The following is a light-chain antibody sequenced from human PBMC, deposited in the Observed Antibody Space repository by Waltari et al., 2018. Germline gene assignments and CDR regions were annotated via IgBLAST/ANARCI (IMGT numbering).Light chain of an antibody. CDR1: SSISNW. Sequence: DIQMTQSPSTLSASVVDRITITCRASSSISNWLAWYQQKPGKVPKLLIYKASTLESGVPSRFSGSGSGTEFTLTISSLQPDDFATYYCQQYNSYSLLTFGGGTKVEIK. J-gene: IGKJ4*01. CDR3: QQYNSYSLLT. V-gene: IGKV1-5*03. CDR2: KAS.